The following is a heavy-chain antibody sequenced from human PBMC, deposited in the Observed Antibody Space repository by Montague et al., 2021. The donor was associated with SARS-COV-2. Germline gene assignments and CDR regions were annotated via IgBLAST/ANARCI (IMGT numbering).Heavy chain of an antibody. Sequence: CAISGDSVSSNIATWNWIRQSPSRGLEWLGRTYYRSKWYNDYAVSVKSRVIINPDTSNNRISLQLNSVTPEDTAVYYCARAYCGGDRYFYWYFDLWSRGTLVTVSS. V-gene: IGHV6-1*01. CDR1: GDSVSSNIAT. J-gene: IGHJ2*01. CDR3: ARAYCGGDRYFYWYFDL. D-gene: IGHD2-21*02. CDR2: TYYRSKWYN.